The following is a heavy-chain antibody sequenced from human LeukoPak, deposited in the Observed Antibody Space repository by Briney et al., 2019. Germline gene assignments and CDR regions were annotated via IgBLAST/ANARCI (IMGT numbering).Heavy chain of an antibody. CDR3: ARDGDLDY. Sequence: PGRSLRLSCAASGFTFSSYAMHWVRQAPGKGLEWVSSISSSSSYIYYADSVKGRFTISRDNAKNSLYLQMNSLRAEDTAVYYCARDGDLDYWGQGTLVTVSS. CDR1: GFTFSSYA. D-gene: IGHD4-17*01. CDR2: ISSSSSYI. J-gene: IGHJ4*02. V-gene: IGHV3-21*01.